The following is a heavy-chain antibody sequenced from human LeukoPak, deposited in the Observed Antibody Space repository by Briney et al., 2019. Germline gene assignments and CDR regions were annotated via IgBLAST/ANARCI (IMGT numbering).Heavy chain of an antibody. CDR1: GFTFSNYG. D-gene: IGHD3-22*01. Sequence: GGSLRLSCAASGFTFSNYGMHWVRQAPGKGLEWVAVMSCDGNNKYHADSVKGRFTISRDNSRNTLYLQMGSLRAEDMAVYYCARTTMIVAPSYGMDVWGQGTTVTVSS. V-gene: IGHV3-30*03. J-gene: IGHJ6*02. CDR2: MSCDGNNK. CDR3: ARTTMIVAPSYGMDV.